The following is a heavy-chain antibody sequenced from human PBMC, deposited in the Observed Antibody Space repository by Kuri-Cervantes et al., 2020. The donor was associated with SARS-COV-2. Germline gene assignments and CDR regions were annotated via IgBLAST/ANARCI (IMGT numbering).Heavy chain of an antibody. CDR1: GFTFSRYW. J-gene: IGHJ3*02. Sequence: GESLKISCAASGFTFSRYWMHWVRQAPGKGLVWVSRINSDGSSTSYADSVKGRFTISRDNAKNTLYLQMNSLRAEDTAVYYCARALTAGAFDIWGQGTMDTVSS. CDR2: INSDGSST. D-gene: IGHD1-14*01. CDR3: ARALTAGAFDI. V-gene: IGHV3-74*01.